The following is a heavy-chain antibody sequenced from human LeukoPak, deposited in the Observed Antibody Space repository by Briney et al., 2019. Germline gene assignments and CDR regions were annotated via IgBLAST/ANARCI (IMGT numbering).Heavy chain of an antibody. J-gene: IGHJ4*02. CDR2: IWYDGTNK. D-gene: IGHD3-22*01. Sequence: GGSLRVSCAASGFTFSSYGMHWVRQAPGKGLEWVAVIWYDGTNKYYADSVKGRFTISRDNSKNTLFLQMNSLRAEDTAVYYCARAAYDSSGYLTLWGQGTLVTVSS. V-gene: IGHV3-33*01. CDR1: GFTFSSYG. CDR3: ARAAYDSSGYLTL.